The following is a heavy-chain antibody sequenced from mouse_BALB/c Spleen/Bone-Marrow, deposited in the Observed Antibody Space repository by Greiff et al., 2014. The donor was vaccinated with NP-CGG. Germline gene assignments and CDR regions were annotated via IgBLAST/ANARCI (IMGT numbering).Heavy chain of an antibody. CDR2: IDPSNGNT. Sequence: EVQLEESGAELVKPGASVKFSCTASGFYIKGTYMHWVKQRPEQGLEWIGRIDPSNGNTKYDPKFKGKVAITTDTSSNTAYLQHRSLPSEDAAVYYCARCDYKYSWFADWGQGTLVTVSA. CDR1: GFYIKGTY. J-gene: IGHJ3*01. V-gene: IGHV14-3*02. CDR3: ARCDYKYSWFAD. D-gene: IGHD2-14*01.